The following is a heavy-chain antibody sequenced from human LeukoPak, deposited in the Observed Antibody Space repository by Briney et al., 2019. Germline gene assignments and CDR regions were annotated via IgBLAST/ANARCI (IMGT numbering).Heavy chain of an antibody. D-gene: IGHD4-17*01. J-gene: IGHJ3*02. CDR1: AYSISSGYY. Sequence: SETLSLTCTVSAYSISSGYYWGWIRQPPGKGLEWIGSIYHSGSTYYNPSLKSRVTISADTSKNQFSLKLSSVTAADTAVYYCARDFTTTVTFDIWGQGTMVTVSS. V-gene: IGHV4-38-2*02. CDR2: IYHSGST. CDR3: ARDFTTTVTFDI.